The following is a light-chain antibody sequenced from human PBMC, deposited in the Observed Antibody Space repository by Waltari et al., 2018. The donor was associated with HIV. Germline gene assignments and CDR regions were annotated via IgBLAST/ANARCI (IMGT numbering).Light chain of an antibody. CDR3: QQYGTSPYT. Sequence: EIVLTQSPGTLSLSPGERVPLSCRASQSVISSYLAWYQQRPGQAPTLLIYGASNRATGIPDRFSGSGSETDFTLTISRLEPEDVAVFYCQQYGTSPYTFGQGTKLEIK. J-gene: IGKJ2*01. CDR1: QSVISSY. V-gene: IGKV3-20*01. CDR2: GAS.